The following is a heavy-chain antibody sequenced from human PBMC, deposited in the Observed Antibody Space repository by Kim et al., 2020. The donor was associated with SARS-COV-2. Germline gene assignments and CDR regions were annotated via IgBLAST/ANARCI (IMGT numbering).Heavy chain of an antibody. CDR1: GGSFSNYY. J-gene: IGHJ4*02. Sequence: SETLSLTCAIYGGSFSNYYKSWFRQPPGKGLEWIGEIHPSGSTQYNPSLKSRVTMSIDTSKNHFSLNLSSMAAADTAMYYCSRGSELYKGGNFWVQGTLV. CDR3: SRGSELYKGGNF. V-gene: IGHV4-34*01. D-gene: IGHD3-16*01. CDR2: IHPSGST.